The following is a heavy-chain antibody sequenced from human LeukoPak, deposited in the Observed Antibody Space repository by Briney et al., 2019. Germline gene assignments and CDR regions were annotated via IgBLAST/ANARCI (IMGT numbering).Heavy chain of an antibody. J-gene: IGHJ6*03. D-gene: IGHD1-7*01. V-gene: IGHV3-48*01. CDR1: GFTFSSYS. CDR3: ARDRGTGTTSLDYYYMDV. CDR2: ISSSSSTI. Sequence: GGSLRLSCAASGFTFSSYSMNWVRQAPGKGLEWVSYISSSSSTIYYADSVKGRFTISRDNAKNSLYLQMNSLRAEDTAVYYCARDRGTGTTSLDYYYMDVWGKGTTVTVSS.